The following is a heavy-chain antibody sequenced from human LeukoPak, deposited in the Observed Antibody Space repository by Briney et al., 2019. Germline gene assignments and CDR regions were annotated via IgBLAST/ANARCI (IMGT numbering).Heavy chain of an antibody. CDR3: AKDSRNWNDDLDY. CDR1: GFTFSSYG. J-gene: IGHJ4*02. CDR2: IKQDGSEK. Sequence: GGSLRLSCVASGFTFSSYGMSWVRQAPGKGLEWVANIKQDGSEKYYVDSVKGRFTISRDNSKNTLYLQMNSLRAEDTAVYYCAKDSRNWNDDLDYWGQGTLVTVSS. V-gene: IGHV3-7*03. D-gene: IGHD1-1*01.